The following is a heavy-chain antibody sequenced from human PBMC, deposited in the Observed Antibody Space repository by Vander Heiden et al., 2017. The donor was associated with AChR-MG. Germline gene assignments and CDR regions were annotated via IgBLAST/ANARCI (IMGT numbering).Heavy chain of an antibody. CDR2: SKSKTDGGTT. CDR3: TTDRFGVVDY. Sequence: EVQLVESGGGLVKPGGSLRLSCAASGFTFSNAWMSWVRQAPGKGLEWVGRSKSKTDGGTTDYAAPVKGRFTISRDDSKNTLYLQMNSLKTEDTAVYYCTTDRFGVVDYWGQGALVTASS. D-gene: IGHD3-3*01. J-gene: IGHJ4*02. CDR1: GFTFSNAW. V-gene: IGHV3-15*01.